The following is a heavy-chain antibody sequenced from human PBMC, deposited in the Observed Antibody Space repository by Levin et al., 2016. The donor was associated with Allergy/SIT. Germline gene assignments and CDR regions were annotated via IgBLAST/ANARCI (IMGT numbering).Heavy chain of an antibody. CDR3: AGAFYDFWIDS. Sequence: SETLSLTCTVSGGSISSYYWSWIRQPPGKGLEWIGYIYYSGSTHYNPSLQSRVSISLDTSKTQFSLNLNSVTAADTAVYYCAGAFYDFWIDSWGQGTLVTVSS. D-gene: IGHD3-3*01. CDR2: IYYSGST. V-gene: IGHV4-59*08. J-gene: IGHJ4*02. CDR1: GGSISSYY.